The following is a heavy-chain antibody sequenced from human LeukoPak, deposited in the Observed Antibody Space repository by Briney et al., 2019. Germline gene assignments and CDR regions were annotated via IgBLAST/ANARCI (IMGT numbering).Heavy chain of an antibody. D-gene: IGHD2-2*01. CDR2: IYYSGST. CDR1: GGSISSYY. Sequence: SETLSLTCTVSGGSISSYYRSWIRQPPGKGLEWIGYIYYSGSTNYNPSLKSRVTISVDTSKNQFSLKLSSVTAADTAVYYCARGHVVVPAVIDYWGQGTLVTVSS. V-gene: IGHV4-59*01. J-gene: IGHJ4*02. CDR3: ARGHVVVPAVIDY.